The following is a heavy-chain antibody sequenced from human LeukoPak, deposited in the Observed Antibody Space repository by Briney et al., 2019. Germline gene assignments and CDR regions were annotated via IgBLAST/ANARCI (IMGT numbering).Heavy chain of an antibody. CDR2: ISGRSGTT. CDR3: AKVGTVYFPLDF. J-gene: IGHJ4*02. D-gene: IGHD2/OR15-2a*01. Sequence: GGSLRLSCVASGFTFTSSAMSWVRQAPGKGLEWVSAISGRSGTTYYADSVKGRFTISRDNSKNTLYLQMNSLRAGDTAVYYCAKVGTVYFPLDFRGQGTLVTVSS. V-gene: IGHV3-23*01. CDR1: GFTFTSSA.